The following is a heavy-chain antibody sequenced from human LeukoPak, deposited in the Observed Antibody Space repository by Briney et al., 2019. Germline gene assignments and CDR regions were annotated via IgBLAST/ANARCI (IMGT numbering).Heavy chain of an antibody. D-gene: IGHD3-10*01. CDR3: AREVWYYGSGSYSAWFDP. CDR2: INHSGST. V-gene: IGHV4-34*01. CDR1: GGSFSGYY. J-gene: IGHJ5*02. Sequence: SETLSLTCAVYGGSFSGYYWSWIRQPPGKGLEWIGEINHSGSTNYNPSLKSRVTISVDTSKNQFSLKLSSVTAADTAVYYCAREVWYYGSGSYSAWFDPWGQGTLSPSPQ.